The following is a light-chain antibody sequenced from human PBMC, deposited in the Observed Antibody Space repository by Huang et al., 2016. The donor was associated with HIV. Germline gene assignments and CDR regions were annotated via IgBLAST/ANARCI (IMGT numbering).Light chain of an antibody. CDR3: QQRSNWRIT. CDR1: QGVSSY. Sequence: EIVLTQSPATLSLSPGERATLSCRASQGVSSYLAWYQQKPGQAPRLLIYDASSRATGIPARFSGSGSGTDFTLTISSLEPEDFAVYYCQQRSNWRITFGGGTKVEIK. CDR2: DAS. J-gene: IGKJ4*01. V-gene: IGKV3-11*01.